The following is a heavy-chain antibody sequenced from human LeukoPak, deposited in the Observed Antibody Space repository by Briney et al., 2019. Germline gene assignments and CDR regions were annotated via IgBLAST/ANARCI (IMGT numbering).Heavy chain of an antibody. V-gene: IGHV5-51*01. CDR2: IYPGDSDT. D-gene: IGHD1-26*01. CDR3: ARPITRGSYDDAFDI. CDR1: GYSFTSYW. J-gene: IGHJ3*02. Sequence: GESLKISCKGSGYSFTSYWIGWVRQMPGKGLEWMGIIYPGDSDTRYSPSFQGQVTISADKSISTAYLQWSSLKASDTAMYYCARPITRGSYDDAFDIWGQGTMATVSS.